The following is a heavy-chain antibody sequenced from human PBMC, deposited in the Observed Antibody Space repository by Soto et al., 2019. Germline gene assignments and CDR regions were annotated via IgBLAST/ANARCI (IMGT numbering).Heavy chain of an antibody. V-gene: IGHV3-30*18. CDR3: AKGHRDDLVGATTGGWYFDL. J-gene: IGHJ2*01. Sequence: QVQLVESGGGVVQPGRSLRLSCAASGFTFRTYGMHWVRQAPGKGLEWVAVISYDGSNKYYVDSVKGRFTISRDNSKNTLYLQMNSRRAEDTAVYYCAKGHRDDLVGATTGGWYFDLWGRGTLVTVSS. CDR2: ISYDGSNK. D-gene: IGHD1-26*01. CDR1: GFTFRTYG.